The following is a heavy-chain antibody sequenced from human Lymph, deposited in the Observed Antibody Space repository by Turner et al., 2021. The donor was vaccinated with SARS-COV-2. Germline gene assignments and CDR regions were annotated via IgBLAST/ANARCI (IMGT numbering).Heavy chain of an antibody. CDR2: ISVYNGNT. V-gene: IGHV1-18*01. J-gene: IGHJ4*02. CDR1: GYTFTSYG. Sequence: QVQLVQSGAEVKKPGASVKVSCKASGYTFTSYGISWVRQAPGQGLEWMGWISVYNGNTNYAQRLQGRVTMTTDTSTSTAYMELRSLRSDDTAVYYCARFTASIEVTGRYFDYWGQGTLVTVSS. D-gene: IGHD6-19*01. CDR3: ARFTASIEVTGRYFDY.